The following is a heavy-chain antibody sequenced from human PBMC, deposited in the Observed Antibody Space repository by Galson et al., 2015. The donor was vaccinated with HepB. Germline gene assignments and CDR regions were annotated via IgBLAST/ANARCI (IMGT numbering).Heavy chain of an antibody. CDR1: GASISDNY. D-gene: IGHD6-13*01. Sequence: LSLTCAVYGASISDNYWSWIRQPPGKGLEWIGEISHSGSTNYNPSLKSRVTISVATSKNQFSLKLTSVTAADTALYYCARGRKQTKTGSSSSWSNRGHFDHWGQGALVTVSS. CDR2: ISHSGST. V-gene: IGHV4-34*01. J-gene: IGHJ4*02. CDR3: ARGRKQTKTGSSSSWSNRGHFDH.